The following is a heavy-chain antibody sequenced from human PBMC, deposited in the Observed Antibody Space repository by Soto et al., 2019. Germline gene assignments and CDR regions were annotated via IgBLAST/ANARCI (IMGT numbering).Heavy chain of an antibody. V-gene: IGHV3-23*01. CDR1: GFTFSSYA. D-gene: IGHD3-10*01. Sequence: GGSLRLSCAASGFTFSSYAMIWVRQAPGKGLEWVSVISGSGGSTYYADSVKGRFTISRDNSKNTLYLQMNSLRAEDTAVYYCAKDGVVRGVPHYYYYGMDVWGQGTTVTVSS. CDR2: ISGSGGST. CDR3: AKDGVVRGVPHYYYYGMDV. J-gene: IGHJ6*02.